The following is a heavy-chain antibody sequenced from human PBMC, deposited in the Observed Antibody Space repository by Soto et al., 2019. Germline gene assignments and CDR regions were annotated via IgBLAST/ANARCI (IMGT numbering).Heavy chain of an antibody. D-gene: IGHD4-4*01. CDR2: LSYDGSNK. Sequence: QVQLVESGGGVVQPGRSLRLSCAASGFTFSSYAMHWVRQAPGKGLEWVAVLSYDGSNKYYADSVKGRFTISRDNSKNTLYLQMNSLRAEDTAVSYCARPLWRNDYNWGYFDLWGRGTLVTVSS. V-gene: IGHV3-30-3*01. J-gene: IGHJ2*01. CDR1: GFTFSSYA. CDR3: ARPLWRNDYNWGYFDL.